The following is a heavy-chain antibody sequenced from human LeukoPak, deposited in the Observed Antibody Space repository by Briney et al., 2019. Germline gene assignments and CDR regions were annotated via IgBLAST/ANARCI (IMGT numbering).Heavy chain of an antibody. CDR1: GGSISSGDYY. J-gene: IGHJ4*02. CDR3: ARDRAVTRDFDY. CDR2: IYCSGST. V-gene: IGHV4-30-4*01. Sequence: SQTLSLTCTVSGGSISSGDYYWSWIRQPPGKGLEWIGYIYCSGSTYYNPSLKSRVTISVDTSKNQFSLKLSSVTAADTAVYYCARDRAVTRDFDYWGQGTLVTVSS. D-gene: IGHD4-17*01.